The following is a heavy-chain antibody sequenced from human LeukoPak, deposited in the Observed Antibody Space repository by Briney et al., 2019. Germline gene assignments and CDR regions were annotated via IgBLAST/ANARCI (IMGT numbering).Heavy chain of an antibody. D-gene: IGHD3-10*01. J-gene: IGHJ5*02. CDR2: IYYSGST. V-gene: IGHV4-59*08. CDR3: ARYYGSGRVYNWFDP. Sequence: PSETLSLTCTVSGGSMSTYYWSWIRQPPGKGLEWIGYIYYSGSTNYNPSLKSRVTISVDTSKNQFSLKMSSVTAADTAVYYCARYYGSGRVYNWFDPWGQGTLVTVSS. CDR1: GGSMSTYY.